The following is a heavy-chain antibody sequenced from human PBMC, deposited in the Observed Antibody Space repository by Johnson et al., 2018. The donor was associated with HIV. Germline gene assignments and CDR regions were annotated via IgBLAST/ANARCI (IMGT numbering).Heavy chain of an antibody. D-gene: IGHD1-1*01. CDR2: TRYDGSNK. CDR3: AKDRTGFDAFDI. CDR1: GFTFSSYA. Sequence: QVQLVESGGCVVQPGRSLRLSCAASGFTFSSYAMHWVRQAPGKGLEWVAFTRYDGSNKYYADSVKGRFTISRDNSKNTLYLQMNSLRAEDTAVYYCAKDRTGFDAFDIWGQGTMVTVSS. V-gene: IGHV3-30*02. J-gene: IGHJ3*02.